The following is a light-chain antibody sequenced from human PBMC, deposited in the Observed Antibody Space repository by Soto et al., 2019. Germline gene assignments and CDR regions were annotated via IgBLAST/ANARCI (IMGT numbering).Light chain of an antibody. CDR2: RND. V-gene: IGLV1-47*01. CDR1: SSNVGVNF. J-gene: IGLJ1*01. Sequence: QSVLTQPPSASGTPGQRVTISCSGSSSNVGVNFVYWYQHLPGTAHKLLIYRNDQRPSGVPDRFSGSKSGTSSSLAISGLRYEDEADYYCAAWDDSLRGRLFGTGTKLTVL. CDR3: AAWDDSLRGRL.